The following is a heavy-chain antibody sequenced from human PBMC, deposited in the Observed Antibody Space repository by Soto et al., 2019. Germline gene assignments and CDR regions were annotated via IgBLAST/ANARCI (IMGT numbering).Heavy chain of an antibody. CDR3: YRDKCRCGIGMDG. V-gene: IGHV4-59*01. Sequence: SQPLSLTCTFSGGSISSYYWGWIRQPPGQGLEWIGYIFYSGSAKYNPSLKSRVTISVDTSKNHFSLNLSSVTAADTAVYYCYRDKCRCGIGMDGWGQVTTVTVAS. CDR1: GGSISSYY. D-gene: IGHD2-21*01. CDR2: IFYSGSA. J-gene: IGHJ6*02.